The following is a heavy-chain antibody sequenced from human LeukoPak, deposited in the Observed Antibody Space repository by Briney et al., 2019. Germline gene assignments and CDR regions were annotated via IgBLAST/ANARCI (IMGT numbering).Heavy chain of an antibody. CDR3: ARGGENFFDY. CDR1: GFTFSRFG. J-gene: IGHJ4*02. V-gene: IGHV3-33*01. D-gene: IGHD3-10*01. Sequence: PGGSLRLSCAASGFTFSRFGMHWVRQAPGRGPEWVAVIWFDGSKEYYADSVKGRFNISRDNSKNTLYLQLDSLRAGDTAVYYRARGGENFFDYWGQGTLVTVSS. CDR2: IWFDGSKE.